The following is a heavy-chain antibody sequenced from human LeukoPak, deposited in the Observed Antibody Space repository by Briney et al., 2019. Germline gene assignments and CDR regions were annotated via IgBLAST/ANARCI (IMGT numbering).Heavy chain of an antibody. J-gene: IGHJ4*02. D-gene: IGHD2-2*03. V-gene: IGHV4-61*02. CDR3: ARDRMDSRALDY. CDR2: IYTSGST. CDR1: GGSISSGSNY. Sequence: SETLSLTCTVSGGSISSGSNYWSWNRQPAGKGLEWIGRIYTSGSTNYNPSLKSRVIISIDTSKNQFSLKLSSVTAADTAVYYCARDRMDSRALDYWGQGTLVTVSS.